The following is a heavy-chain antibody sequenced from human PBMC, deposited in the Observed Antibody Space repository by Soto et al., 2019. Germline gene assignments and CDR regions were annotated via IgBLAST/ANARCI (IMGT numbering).Heavy chain of an antibody. CDR3: IGTNYGDYGAY. J-gene: IGHJ4*02. D-gene: IGHD4-17*01. CDR2: IKNKTDGGTK. CDR1: GFTFSDAR. Sequence: EVQLVESGGGLVKPGESLRLSCAASGFTFSDARMTCVRQAPGKGLEWVGRIKNKTDGGTKNYAAPVKGRFTISREDSKNTLYLQMNSLKAEDKAVCYCIGTNYGDYGAYWGQGTLVTVSS. V-gene: IGHV3-15*01.